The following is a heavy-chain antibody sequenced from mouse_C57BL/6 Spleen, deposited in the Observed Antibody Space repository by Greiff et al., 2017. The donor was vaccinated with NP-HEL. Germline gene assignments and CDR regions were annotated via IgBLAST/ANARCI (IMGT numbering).Heavy chain of an antibody. CDR3: ARSRGYYYGSSFFDY. CDR2: IYPRSGNT. Sequence: VKLQESGAELARPGASVKLSCKASGYTFTSYGISWVKQRTGQGLEWIGEIYPRSGNTYYNEKFKGKATLTADKSSSTAYMELRSLTSEDSAVYFCARSRGYYYGSSFFDYWGQGTTLTVSS. V-gene: IGHV1-81*01. CDR1: GYTFTSYG. D-gene: IGHD1-1*01. J-gene: IGHJ2*01.